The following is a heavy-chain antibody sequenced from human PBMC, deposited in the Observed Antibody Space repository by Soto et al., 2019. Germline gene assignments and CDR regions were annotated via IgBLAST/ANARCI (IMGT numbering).Heavy chain of an antibody. V-gene: IGHV3-21*01. CDR3: ASGQLLLWSGELIGEYFKY. CDR2: VSSSGNSI. D-gene: IGHD3-10*01. J-gene: IGHJ4*02. CDR1: GLSFSTYS. Sequence: GGSLRLSCAASGLSFSTYSMNWVRQAPGKGLEWVSFVSSSGNSIRYADSVKGRFTISRDNVKNSLYLQMNSLKAEDTAVYYCASGQLLLWSGELIGEYFKYWGQGALVTVSS.